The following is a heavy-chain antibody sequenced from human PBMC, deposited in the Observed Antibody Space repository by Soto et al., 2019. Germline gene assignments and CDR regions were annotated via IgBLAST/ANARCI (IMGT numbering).Heavy chain of an antibody. V-gene: IGHV4-4*02. CDR2: ISRSEGS. J-gene: IGHJ6*02. D-gene: IGHD1-1*01. CDR3: ATQTISYTWDV. CDR1: GGSITNTKW. Sequence: QVQLQESGPGLVKPSGTLSLSCAVSGGSITNTKWWTWVRQAPGKGLEWIGAISRSEGSTYNPSLKGRVAMSLETSNNQFSLRLGSGTAADTAVYDCATQTISYTWDVWGQGTTVTVS.